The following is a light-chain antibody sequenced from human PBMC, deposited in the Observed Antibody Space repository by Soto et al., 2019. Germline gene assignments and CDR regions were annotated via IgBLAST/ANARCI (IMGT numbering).Light chain of an antibody. CDR2: DVP. V-gene: IGKV1-39*01. CDR1: QSISSW. CDR3: QQSYSTPKT. Sequence: DIQMAQSPSTLSASVGKRVALTCRASQSISSWLAWYQQKPGKAPKLLIYDVPTLQSGVPSRFSGSGSGTDFTLTISSLQPEDFATYYCQQSYSTPKTFGQGTKV. J-gene: IGKJ1*01.